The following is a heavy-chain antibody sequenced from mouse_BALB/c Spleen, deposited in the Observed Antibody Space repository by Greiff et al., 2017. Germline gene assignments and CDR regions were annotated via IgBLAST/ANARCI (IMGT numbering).Heavy chain of an antibody. J-gene: IGHJ4*01. CDR2: IWAGGST. CDR1: GFSLTSYG. V-gene: IGHV2-9*02. Sequence: QVQLKESGPGLVAPSQSLSITCTVSGFSLTSYGVHWVRQPPGKGLEWLGVIWAGGSTNYNSALKSRLSISKDNSKSQVFLKMNSLQTDDTARYYCARAYAMDYWGQGTSVTVSS. CDR3: ARAYAMDY.